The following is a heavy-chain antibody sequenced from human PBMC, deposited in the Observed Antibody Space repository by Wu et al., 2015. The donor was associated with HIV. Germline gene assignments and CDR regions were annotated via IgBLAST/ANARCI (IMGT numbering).Heavy chain of an antibody. CDR2: IMTSNGNT. D-gene: IGHD2-2*01. Sequence: QAQVVQSGAEVKKPGASVKVSCKASGYNFTNYGISWVRQAPGQGLEWMGWIMTSNGNTKYAQKFQGRVTMTTDTSTSTAYMELRSLRFDDTAVYYCGRVAGCSFTWCYWRMDVWGQGPGHRLL. V-gene: IGHV1-18*01. J-gene: IGHJ6*02. CDR1: GYNFTNYG. CDR3: GRVAGCSFTWCYWRMDV.